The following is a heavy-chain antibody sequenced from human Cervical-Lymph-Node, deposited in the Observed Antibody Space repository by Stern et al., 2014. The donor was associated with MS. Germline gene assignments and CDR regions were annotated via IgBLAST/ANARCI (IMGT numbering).Heavy chain of an antibody. V-gene: IGHV3-23*04. J-gene: IGHJ4*02. CDR3: GKDLHYWTADS. CDR2: SGTDGGT. CDR1: GFTFSNFA. D-gene: IGHD1-1*01. Sequence: QLVQSGGGLVQPGGSLRLSCAGSGFTFSNFAITWIRQAPGKGLEWASGSGTDGGTHFAESVEGRFSISRDNSKNTLFLQMDRLRVEDTAIYYCGKDLHYWTADSWGQGTLVTVSS.